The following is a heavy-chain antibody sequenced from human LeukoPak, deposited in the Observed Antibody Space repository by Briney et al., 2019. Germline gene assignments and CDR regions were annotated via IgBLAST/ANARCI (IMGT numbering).Heavy chain of an antibody. D-gene: IGHD2-2*01. CDR2: IIPIFGTA. CDR3: ARGGDIVVVPAAMRFDY. V-gene: IGHV1-69*13. CDR1: GGTFSSYA. Sequence: ASVKVSCKASGGTFSSYAISWVRQAPGQGLEWMGGIIPIFGTANYAQKSQGRVTITADESTSTAYMELSSLRSEDTAVYYCARGGDIVVVPAAMRFDYWGQGTLVTVSS. J-gene: IGHJ4*02.